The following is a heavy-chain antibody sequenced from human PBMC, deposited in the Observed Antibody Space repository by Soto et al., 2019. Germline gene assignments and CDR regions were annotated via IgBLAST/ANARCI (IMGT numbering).Heavy chain of an antibody. J-gene: IGHJ4*02. V-gene: IGHV3-23*01. CDR3: AKDCGGDCHGFFDY. D-gene: IGHD2-21*02. Sequence: GGSLRLSCETSRFTFSSYYMRWVRQSPGKGLEXVSAISGTWCSTHYADSFLGRFTISRDNSKNTIYLQMNRLRAEETTVYYCAKDCGGDCHGFFDYWGQGTLVTVSS. CDR1: RFTFSSYY. CDR2: ISGTWCST.